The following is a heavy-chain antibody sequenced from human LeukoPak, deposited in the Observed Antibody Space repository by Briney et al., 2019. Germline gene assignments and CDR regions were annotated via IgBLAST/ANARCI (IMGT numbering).Heavy chain of an antibody. CDR3: ARCGAAVTTHFSH. J-gene: IGHJ4*02. D-gene: IGHD4-17*01. CDR1: GYSFSIYG. V-gene: IGHV1-18*01. CDR2: ISASDGTT. Sequence: ASVTVSFTASGYSFSIYGITWARQAPGQGLEYLGWISASDGTTNYAQKVQDRVTMTTDTSTSTAYLELRSLRSEDTAVYYCARCGAAVTTHFSHWGQGTLVTVSS.